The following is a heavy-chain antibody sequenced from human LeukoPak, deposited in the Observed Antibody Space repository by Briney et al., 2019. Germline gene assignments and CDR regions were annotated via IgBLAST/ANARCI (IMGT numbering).Heavy chain of an antibody. J-gene: IGHJ4*02. V-gene: IGHV3-21*01. CDR1: GFTFSSYS. D-gene: IGHD5-18*01. Sequence: GGSLRLSCAASGFTFSSYSMNWVRQAPGKGLEWVSSISSSSSYIYYADSVKGRFTISRDNAKNSLYLQMNSLRAEDTAVYYCARVKRGYSYGQAFDYWGQGTLVTVSS. CDR3: ARVKRGYSYGQAFDY. CDR2: ISSSSSYI.